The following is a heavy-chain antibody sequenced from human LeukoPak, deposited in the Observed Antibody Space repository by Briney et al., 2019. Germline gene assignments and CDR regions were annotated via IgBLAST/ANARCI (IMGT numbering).Heavy chain of an antibody. J-gene: IGHJ4*02. V-gene: IGHV4-30-2*01. CDR2: IYHSGST. Sequence: SETLSLTCAVSGGSISSGGYSWSWIRQPPGKGLEWIGYIYHSGSTYYNPSLKSRVTISVDRSKNQFSLKLSSVTAADTAVYYCARSGVGYNPPIDYCGQGTLVTVSS. CDR1: GGSISSGGYS. CDR3: ARSGVGYNPPIDY. D-gene: IGHD5-18*01.